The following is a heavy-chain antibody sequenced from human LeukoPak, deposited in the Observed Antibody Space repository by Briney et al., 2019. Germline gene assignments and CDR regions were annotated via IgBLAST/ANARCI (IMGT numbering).Heavy chain of an antibody. V-gene: IGHV4-59*06. Sequence: KPSETLSLTCTVSGGSISSYYWSWIRQHPGKGLEWIGYIYYSGSTYYNPSLKSRVTISVDTSKNQFSLKLSSVTAADTAVYYCAIHYGGKVAAFDYWGQGTLVTVSS. J-gene: IGHJ4*02. CDR2: IYYSGST. D-gene: IGHD4-23*01. CDR1: GGSISSYY. CDR3: AIHYGGKVAAFDY.